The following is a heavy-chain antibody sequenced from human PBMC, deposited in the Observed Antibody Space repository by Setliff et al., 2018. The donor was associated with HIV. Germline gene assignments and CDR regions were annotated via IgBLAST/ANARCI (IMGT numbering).Heavy chain of an antibody. CDR2: ISPNGDIT. J-gene: IGHJ4*02. V-gene: IGHV3-23*01. Sequence: GVLRLSCAASGFTFTAYNMAWVRQAPGKGLEWISAISPNGDITYYAASVQGRFTISRDNSKNTVYLQMSSLIAEDTALYYCANYGDYWGQGTLVTVSS. CDR3: ANYGDY. CDR1: GFTFTAYN. D-gene: IGHD4-17*01.